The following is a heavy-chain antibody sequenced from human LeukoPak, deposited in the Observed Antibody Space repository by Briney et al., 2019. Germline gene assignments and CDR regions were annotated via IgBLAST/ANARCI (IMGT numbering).Heavy chain of an antibody. CDR3: ARIPFDP. J-gene: IGHJ5*02. Sequence: GASVKVSCKASGYTFTDYYIHWVRRAPGQGLEWMGWINPNTGGTQYAQKFEDRLTMTRDTSINTAYMELSRLRSDDTAIFYCARIPFDPWGQGTLVTVSS. CDR1: GYTFTDYY. CDR2: INPNTGGT. D-gene: IGHD2-21*01. V-gene: IGHV1-2*02.